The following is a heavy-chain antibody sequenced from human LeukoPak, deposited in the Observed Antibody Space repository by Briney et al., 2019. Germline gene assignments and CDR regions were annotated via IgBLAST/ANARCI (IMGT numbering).Heavy chain of an antibody. V-gene: IGHV3-23*01. CDR3: AKDSSSSNWYNWFDP. CDR1: GFTFSSYA. Sequence: GGSLRLSCAASGFTFSSYAMSGVRQAPGKGLEGVSAITCIGGSTYYIDSVKGRFTISRDNSKNTLYLQMNSLRAEDTAIYYCAKDSSSSNWYNWFDPWGQGTLVTVSS. D-gene: IGHD6-13*01. J-gene: IGHJ5*02. CDR2: ITCIGGST.